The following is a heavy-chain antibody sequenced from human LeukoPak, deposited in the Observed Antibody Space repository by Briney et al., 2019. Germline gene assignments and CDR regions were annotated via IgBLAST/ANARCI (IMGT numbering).Heavy chain of an antibody. J-gene: IGHJ4*02. D-gene: IGHD1-26*01. CDR3: ARDRGSYYDY. Sequence: GGSLRLSCAASGFTFSSYWMHWVRQAPAKGLVWVSRINSDGSSTSYADSVKGRFPISRDNAKNTLYLQMNSLRGEDTAVYYCARDRGSYYDYWGQGTLVTVSS. V-gene: IGHV3-74*01. CDR1: GFTFSSYW. CDR2: INSDGSST.